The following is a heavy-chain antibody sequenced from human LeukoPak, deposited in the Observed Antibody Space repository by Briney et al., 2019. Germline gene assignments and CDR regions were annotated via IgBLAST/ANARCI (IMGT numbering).Heavy chain of an antibody. CDR2: ISAYNGNT. J-gene: IGHJ4*02. Sequence: ASVKVSCKTSGYTFINYYIHWVRQAPGQGLEWMGWISAYNGNTNYAQKLQGRVTMTTDTSTSTAYMELRSLRSDDTAVYYCARGLRVGAFYFDYWGQGTLVTVSS. CDR1: GYTFINYY. D-gene: IGHD1-26*01. CDR3: ARGLRVGAFYFDY. V-gene: IGHV1-18*04.